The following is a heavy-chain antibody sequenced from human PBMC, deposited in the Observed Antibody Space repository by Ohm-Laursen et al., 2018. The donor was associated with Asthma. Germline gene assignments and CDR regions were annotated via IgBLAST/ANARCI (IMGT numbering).Heavy chain of an antibody. CDR3: ARDFLTGTTGYGMDV. CDR2: ISSSGSTI. D-gene: IGHD1-7*01. J-gene: IGHJ6*02. Sequence: SLRLSCSASGFTFSSYSMNWVRQAPGKGLEWVSYISSSGSTIYYADSVKGRFTISRDNAKNSLYLQMNSLRAEDTAVYYCARDFLTGTTGYGMDVWGQGTTVTVSS. CDR1: GFTFSSYS. V-gene: IGHV3-48*04.